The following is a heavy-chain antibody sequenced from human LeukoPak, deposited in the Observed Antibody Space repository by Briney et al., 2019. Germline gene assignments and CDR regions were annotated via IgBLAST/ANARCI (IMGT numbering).Heavy chain of an antibody. CDR2: ISGDGGT. D-gene: IGHD6-6*01. Sequence: GGSLRLSCAASGFTFGSYVMSWVRQAPGKGPEWVSAISGDGGTYYADSVKGRFTISRDNSKNTLYLQMNSLRDEDTAVYYCARTGYSSSSGWAYYYYYYMDVWGKGTTVTVSS. V-gene: IGHV3-23*01. J-gene: IGHJ6*03. CDR1: GFTFGSYV. CDR3: ARTGYSSSSGWAYYYYYYMDV.